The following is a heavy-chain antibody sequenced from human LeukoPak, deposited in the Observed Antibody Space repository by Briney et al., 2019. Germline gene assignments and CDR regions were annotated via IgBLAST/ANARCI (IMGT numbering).Heavy chain of an antibody. Sequence: GGSLRLSCAASGFTVSSNYMSWVRQAPGKGLEWVSVIYSGGSTYYTDSVKGRFTISRDKSKNTLYLKMNSLRAQDTAVYYRASTLYGDYGYHLDHWRQGTLVPVSS. CDR3: ASTLYGDYGYHLDH. CDR1: GFTVSSNY. V-gene: IGHV3-66*01. D-gene: IGHD4-17*01. J-gene: IGHJ4*02. CDR2: IYSGGST.